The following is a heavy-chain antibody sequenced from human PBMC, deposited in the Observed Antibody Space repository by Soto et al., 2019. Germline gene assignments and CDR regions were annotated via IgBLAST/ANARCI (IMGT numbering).Heavy chain of an antibody. D-gene: IGHD3-9*01. J-gene: IGHJ4*02. Sequence: GGSLRLSCAASGGTFSSYWMHWVRQAPGKGLVWVSRINSDGSSTSYADSVKGRFTISRDNAKNTLYLQMNSLRAEDTAVYYCARMVDYDILTGYYRDYWGQGTLVTVSS. CDR2: INSDGSST. V-gene: IGHV3-74*01. CDR3: ARMVDYDILTGYYRDY. CDR1: GGTFSSYW.